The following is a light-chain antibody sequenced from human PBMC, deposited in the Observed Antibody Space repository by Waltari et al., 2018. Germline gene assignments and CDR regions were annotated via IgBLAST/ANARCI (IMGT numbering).Light chain of an antibody. CDR2: TND. CDR1: NPNIGMHP. J-gene: IGLJ2*01. V-gene: IGLV1-44*01. Sequence: QSVLTQPPSASGTPGHRVAISCSGRNPNIGMHPLSWYQQLPGAAPRLLIFTNDERPPVVPYRFSGSKSGTSASLAISGLQSEDEAVYFCAAWDDNLDGVIFGGGTKLTVL. CDR3: AAWDDNLDGVI.